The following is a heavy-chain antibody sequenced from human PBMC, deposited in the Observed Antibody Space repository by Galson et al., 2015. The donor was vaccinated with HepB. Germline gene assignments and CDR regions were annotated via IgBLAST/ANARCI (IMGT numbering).Heavy chain of an antibody. V-gene: IGHV6-1*01. Sequence: CAISGDSVSSNRAAWNWIRQSPSRGLEWLGRTYYRSKWDNDYAVSVKSRITINPDTSKNQFSLQLNSVIPEDTAVYYCARFAAVPGIGYYGMDVWGQGTTVTVSS. CDR2: TYYRSKWDN. D-gene: IGHD6-19*01. CDR3: ARFAAVPGIGYYGMDV. CDR1: GDSVSSNRAA. J-gene: IGHJ6*02.